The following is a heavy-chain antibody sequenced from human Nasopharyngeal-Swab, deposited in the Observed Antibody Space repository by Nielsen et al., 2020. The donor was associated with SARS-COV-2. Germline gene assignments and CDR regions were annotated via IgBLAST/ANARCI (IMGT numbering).Heavy chain of an antibody. J-gene: IGHJ4*02. CDR3: ARNLASRSSSWCFDY. V-gene: IGHV3-48*02. Sequence: GESLKISCAASGFTFSSYSMNWIRQAPGKGLEWISYISSTTYTIYYADSVKGRFTISRDNAKNSLYLQMNSLREEDTAVYYCARNLASRSSSWCFDYWGQGTLVTVSS. D-gene: IGHD6-13*01. CDR2: ISSTTYTI. CDR1: GFTFSSYS.